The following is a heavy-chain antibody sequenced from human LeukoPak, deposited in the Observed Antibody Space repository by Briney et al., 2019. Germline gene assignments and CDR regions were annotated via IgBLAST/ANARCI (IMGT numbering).Heavy chain of an antibody. J-gene: IGHJ6*04. V-gene: IGHV4-59*01. CDR3: ARARLWFGELSLDV. Sequence: SETLSLTCTVSGGSISSYYWSWIRQPPGKGLEWIGYIYYSGSTNYSPSLKSRVTISVDTSKNQFSLKLSSVTAADTAVYYCARARLWFGELSLDVWGKGTTVTISS. CDR2: IYYSGST. D-gene: IGHD3-10*01. CDR1: GGSISSYY.